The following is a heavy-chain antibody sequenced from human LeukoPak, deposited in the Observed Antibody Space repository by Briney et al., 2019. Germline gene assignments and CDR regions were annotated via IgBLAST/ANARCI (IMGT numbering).Heavy chain of an antibody. CDR3: AILNVDTYLDP. D-gene: IGHD5-18*01. Sequence: KVSCKASGYTFTSYWIGWVRQMPGKGLEWMGIIYPGDSDTRYSPSFQGQVTISADKSISTAYLQWSSLKASDTAMYYCAILNVDTYLDPWGQGTLVTVSS. CDR2: IYPGDSDT. J-gene: IGHJ5*02. CDR1: GYTFTSYW. V-gene: IGHV5-51*01.